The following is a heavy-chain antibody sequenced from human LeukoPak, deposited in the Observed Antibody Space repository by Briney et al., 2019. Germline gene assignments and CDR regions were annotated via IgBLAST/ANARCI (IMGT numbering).Heavy chain of an antibody. D-gene: IGHD2-15*01. CDR3: ARDVGRGYYYYGMDV. Sequence: GGSLRLSCAASGFTFSSYSMNWVRQAPGKGLEWVSPISSSSSYIYYADSVKGRFTISRDNAKNSLYLQMNSLRAEDTAVYYCARDVGRGYYYYGMDVWGKGTTVTVSS. CDR2: ISSSSSYI. V-gene: IGHV3-21*01. J-gene: IGHJ6*04. CDR1: GFTFSSYS.